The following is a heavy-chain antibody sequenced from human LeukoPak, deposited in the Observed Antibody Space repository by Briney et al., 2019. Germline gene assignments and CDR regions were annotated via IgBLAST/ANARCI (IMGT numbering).Heavy chain of an antibody. D-gene: IGHD6-13*01. V-gene: IGHV4-39*07. CDR1: GGSISSSSYY. Sequence: KASETLSLTCTVSGGSISSSSYYWGWIRQPPGKGLEWIGSIYYSGSTYYNPSLKSRVTISVDTSKNQFSLKLSSVTAADTAVYYCASRDSSSWYPLDYWGQGTLVTVSS. J-gene: IGHJ4*02. CDR3: ASRDSSSWYPLDY. CDR2: IYYSGST.